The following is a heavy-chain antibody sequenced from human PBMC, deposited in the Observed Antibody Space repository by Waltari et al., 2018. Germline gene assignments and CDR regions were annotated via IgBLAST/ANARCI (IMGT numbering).Heavy chain of an antibody. CDR1: GGSISSYY. CDR3: ARQSTQANYYGMDV. J-gene: IGHJ6*02. CDR2: IYYSGST. Sequence: QVQLQESGPGLVKPSETLSLTCTVSGGSISSYYWSWLRQPPGKGLEWIWYIYYSGSTNYNPSLKSRVTISVDTSKNQFSLKLSSVTAADTAVYYCARQSTQANYYGMDVWGQGTTVTVSS. V-gene: IGHV4-59*01.